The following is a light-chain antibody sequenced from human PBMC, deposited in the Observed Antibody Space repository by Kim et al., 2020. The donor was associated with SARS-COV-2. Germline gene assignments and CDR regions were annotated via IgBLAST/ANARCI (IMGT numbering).Light chain of an antibody. CDR2: DVT. J-gene: IGLJ2*01. CDR1: SSDIGGYKY. Sequence: QSALTQPASVSASPGQSITISCTGTSSDIGGYKYVSWYQQRPGTAPKLVIYDVTERPSGISNRFSASKSGNTASLTISGLQPEDNADYYCSSYTSSNTLIFGGGTQLTVL. V-gene: IGLV2-14*03. CDR3: SSYTSSNTLI.